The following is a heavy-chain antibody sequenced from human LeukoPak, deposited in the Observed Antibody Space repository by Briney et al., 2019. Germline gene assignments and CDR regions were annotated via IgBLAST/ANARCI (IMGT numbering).Heavy chain of an antibody. CDR2: IYYSGST. J-gene: IGHJ3*02. D-gene: IGHD3-3*01. Sequence: SETLSLTCTVSGGSISSYYWSWLRQPPGKGLEWIGYIYYSGSTNYNPSLKSRVTISVDTSKNQFSLKLSSVTAADTAVYYCARGPQTYYDFWSGLGDAFDIWGQGTMVTVSS. CDR3: ARGPQTYYDFWSGLGDAFDI. CDR1: GGSISSYY. V-gene: IGHV4-59*01.